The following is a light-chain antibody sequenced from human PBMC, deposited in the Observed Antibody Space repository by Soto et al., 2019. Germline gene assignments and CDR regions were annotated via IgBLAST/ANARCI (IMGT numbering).Light chain of an antibody. CDR1: QSISSN. J-gene: IGKJ4*01. CDR3: QQSYSTPLT. V-gene: IGKV1-39*01. CDR2: AAS. Sequence: DIKMTQSPSTLSVSVGDRVTITCRASQSISSNLNWYQQKPGKAPKLLIYAASSLQSGVPSRFSGGGSGTDFTLTISSLQPEDFATYSCQQSYSTPLTFGGGTKV.